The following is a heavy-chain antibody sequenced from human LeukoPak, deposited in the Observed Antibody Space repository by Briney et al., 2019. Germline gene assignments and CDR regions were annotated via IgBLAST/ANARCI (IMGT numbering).Heavy chain of an antibody. CDR3: ARSGCTSTSCYLGDY. J-gene: IGHJ4*02. D-gene: IGHD2-2*01. CDR2: IYYSGPTNY. V-gene: IGHV4-59*08. Sequence: SETLSLTCTVSGGSISTNYWSWIRQPPGKGLEWIGYIYYSGPTNYNYNPSLKSRVTISVDTSKSQFSLNLSSVTAADTAVYFCARSGCTSTSCYLGDYWGQGTLVTVSS. CDR1: GGSISTNY.